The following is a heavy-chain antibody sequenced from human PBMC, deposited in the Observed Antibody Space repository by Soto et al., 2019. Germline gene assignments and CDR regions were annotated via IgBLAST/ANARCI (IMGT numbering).Heavy chain of an antibody. CDR2: IYYSGST. V-gene: IGHV4-31*03. CDR3: VISSGVRYYYVWSAPSSEN. D-gene: IGHD3-3*01. Sequence: SETLSLTCTVSGGSISSGGYYWSWIRQHPGKGLEWIGYIYYSGSTYYNPSLKSRVTISVDTSKNQFSLKLSSVTAADTAVYFLVISSGVRYYYVWSAPSSENWGQGTMVTVSS. CDR1: GGSISSGGYY. J-gene: IGHJ3*01.